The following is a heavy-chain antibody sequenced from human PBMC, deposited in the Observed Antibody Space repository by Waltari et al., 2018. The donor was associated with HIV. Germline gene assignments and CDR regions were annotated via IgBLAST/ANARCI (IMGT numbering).Heavy chain of an antibody. CDR2: IKQGGCEK. CDR3: ARGGFYGSGSKVN. V-gene: IGHV3-7*04. J-gene: IGHJ4*02. Sequence: EVQLVESGGGLVQPGGSLRLSCAASGFTFSSYWMSWVRQAPGKGLGGVASIKQGGCEKSYVNSGNGGFTISRDNAENSLYLQMNSLRAEDTAVYDCARGGFYGSGSKVNWGQGTLVTVSS. CDR1: GFTFSSYW. D-gene: IGHD3-10*01.